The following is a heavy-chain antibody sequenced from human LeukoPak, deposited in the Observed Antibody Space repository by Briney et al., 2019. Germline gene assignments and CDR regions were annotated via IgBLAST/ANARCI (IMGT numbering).Heavy chain of an antibody. D-gene: IGHD5-12*01. CDR1: GFTFSSYW. Sequence: GGSLRFSCAASGFTFSSYWMHWVRQAPGKGLVWVSRINSDGSSTSYADSVKGRFTISRDNAKNTLYLQMNSLRAEDTAVYYCARVRLRLNYYYGMDVWGQGTTVTVSS. CDR2: INSDGSST. J-gene: IGHJ6*02. V-gene: IGHV3-74*01. CDR3: ARVRLRLNYYYGMDV.